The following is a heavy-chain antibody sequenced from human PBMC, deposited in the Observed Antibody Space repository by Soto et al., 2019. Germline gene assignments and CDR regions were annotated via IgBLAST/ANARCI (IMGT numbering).Heavy chain of an antibody. V-gene: IGHV3-23*01. CDR3: AKAKGDGSAYYGYYYYYGMDV. CDR1: VFTLRTNG. CDR2: FSGSGYDT. D-gene: IGHD3-22*01. J-gene: IGHJ6*02. Sequence: GGSLRLGCAATVFTLRTNGMSWVRQAPGKGLEWVSSFSGSGYDTWYADSLKGPFTISRDNSKNTLYLQMNGLRAEDTAVYYCAKAKGDGSAYYGYYYYYGMDVWGQGTTVTVSS.